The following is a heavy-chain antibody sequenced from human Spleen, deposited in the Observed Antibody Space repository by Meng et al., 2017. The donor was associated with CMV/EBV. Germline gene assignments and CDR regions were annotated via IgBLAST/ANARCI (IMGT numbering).Heavy chain of an antibody. J-gene: IGHJ5*01. Sequence: GGSLRLSCAASGFTFSSYWMHWVRQAPGKGLVWVARINSDGSGKTYADFVKGRFTISRDNAENTLYVQMNSLRAEDTAVYFCTREGTGDWFDSWGQGTLVTVSS. D-gene: IGHD1-14*01. V-gene: IGHV3-74*03. CDR3: TREGTGDWFDS. CDR2: INSDGSGK. CDR1: GFTFSSYW.